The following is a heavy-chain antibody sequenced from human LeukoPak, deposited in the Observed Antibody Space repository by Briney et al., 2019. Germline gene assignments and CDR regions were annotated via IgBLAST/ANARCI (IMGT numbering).Heavy chain of an antibody. J-gene: IGHJ3*02. CDR2: ITDSSDIT. CDR1: GFTFSGYE. V-gene: IGHV3-48*03. Sequence: PGGSLRLSCEASGFTFSGYEMNWVRQAPGKGLEWVSYITDSSDITYYADSVRGRFTISRDNGRKSLYLQMKSLRVEDTAVYYCARSKLGIDRAFDIWGQGTMVTVSS. D-gene: IGHD7-27*01. CDR3: ARSKLGIDRAFDI.